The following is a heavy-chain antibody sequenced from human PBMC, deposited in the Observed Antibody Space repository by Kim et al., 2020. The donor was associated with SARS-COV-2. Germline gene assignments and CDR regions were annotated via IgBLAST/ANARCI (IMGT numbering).Heavy chain of an antibody. CDR3: ARTTSYGLWYFDC. V-gene: IGHV4-59*11. Sequence: SETLSLTCTVSGDSISSHYWSWIRQPPGKGLEWIGYIYHSGSSNYKSSLRSRVTMSVDTSRNQFSLKLSSVTAADTAVYYCARTTSYGLWYFDCWGQGTLLTVSS. J-gene: IGHJ4*02. CDR2: IYHSGSS. CDR1: GDSISSHY. D-gene: IGHD1-1*01.